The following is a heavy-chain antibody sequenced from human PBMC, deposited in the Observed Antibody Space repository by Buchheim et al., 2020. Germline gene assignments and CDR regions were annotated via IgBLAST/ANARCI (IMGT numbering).Heavy chain of an antibody. V-gene: IGHV4-61*02. Sequence: QVQLQESGPGLVKPSETLSLTCTVSGGSVSSGSYYWSWIRQPPGKGLEWIGRIYTSGSTNYNPSLKSLVTISVDTSKNQFSLKLSSVTAADTAVYYCAREGPYCSGGSCYTYGMDVWGQGTT. CDR1: GGSVSSGSYY. CDR2: IYTSGST. CDR3: AREGPYCSGGSCYTYGMDV. D-gene: IGHD2-15*01. J-gene: IGHJ6*02.